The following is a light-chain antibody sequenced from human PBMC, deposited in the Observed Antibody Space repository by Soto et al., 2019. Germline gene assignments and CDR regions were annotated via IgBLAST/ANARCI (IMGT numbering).Light chain of an antibody. CDR1: SSDVGAYDY. CDR2: DVG. Sequence: QSALTQPASVSGSPGQSITISCTGTSSDVGAYDYVSWYQQDPGKAPRLMIYDVGNRPSGVSDRFSGSKSGNTASLIISGLQAEDEADYDFNSYTTNSTLVFGRGTKVTVL. J-gene: IGLJ2*01. V-gene: IGLV2-14*01. CDR3: NSYTTNSTLV.